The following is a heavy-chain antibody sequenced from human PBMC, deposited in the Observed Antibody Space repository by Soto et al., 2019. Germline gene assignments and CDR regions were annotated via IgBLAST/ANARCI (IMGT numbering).Heavy chain of an antibody. CDR3: ARALAGSYDY. V-gene: IGHV6-1*01. Sequence: SQTLSLTCAISGDSVSSKSATWNWIRQSPSRGLEWLGRTYYRSKWSTDYAVSVKGRITVGPDTSKNQFSLRLNSVTPEDTAVYYCARALAGSYDYWGQGTLVTVSS. CDR2: TYYRSKWST. D-gene: IGHD1-26*01. CDR1: GDSVSSKSAT. J-gene: IGHJ4*02.